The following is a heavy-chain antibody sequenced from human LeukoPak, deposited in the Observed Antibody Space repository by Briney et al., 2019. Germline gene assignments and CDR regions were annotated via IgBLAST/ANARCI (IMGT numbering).Heavy chain of an antibody. D-gene: IGHD2-2*01. CDR2: INPNSGGT. V-gene: IGHV1-2*02. CDR1: GYTFTGYY. Sequence: ASVKVSCKASGYTFTGYYMHWVRQAPGQGLEWMGWINPNSGGTNYAQKFQGRVTMTRDTSISTAYMELSRLRSDDTAVYYCARAFYGSSTSSSAFDIWGQWTMVTVSS. CDR3: ARAFYGSSTSSSAFDI. J-gene: IGHJ3*02.